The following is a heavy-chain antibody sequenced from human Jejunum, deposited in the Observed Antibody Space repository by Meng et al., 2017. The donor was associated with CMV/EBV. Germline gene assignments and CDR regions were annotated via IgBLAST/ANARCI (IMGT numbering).Heavy chain of an antibody. CDR1: AFTFRSYW. J-gene: IGHJ6*02. CDR2: IKYDGSEK. V-gene: IGHV3-7*01. CDR3: ARQKCGGDCDMDV. D-gene: IGHD2-21*01. Sequence: SAFTFRSYWMSWVRQAPGKGLEWVANIKYDGSEKYYVDSVKGRFTISRNNARNSLFLQMDGLRAEDTAVYYCARQKCGGDCDMDVWGQGTTVTVSS.